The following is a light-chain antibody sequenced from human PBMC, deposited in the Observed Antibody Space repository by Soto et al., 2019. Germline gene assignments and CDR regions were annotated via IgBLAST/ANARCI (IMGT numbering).Light chain of an antibody. V-gene: IGKV3-15*01. J-gene: IGKJ1*01. CDR3: QQYNNWPQT. Sequence: ETMITQSPDTLSVSLGERATLSCRASQSLRSSLAWYQQKPGQAPRLLIYDASTRATGIPARFSGSGSGTDFTLTISGLQSEDFAVYYCQQYNNWPQTFGQGTKVEIK. CDR2: DAS. CDR1: QSLRSS.